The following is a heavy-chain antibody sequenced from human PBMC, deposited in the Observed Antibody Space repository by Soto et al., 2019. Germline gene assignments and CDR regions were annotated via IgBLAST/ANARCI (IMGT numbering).Heavy chain of an antibody. Sequence: QVQLVESGGGVVQAGRSLRLSCTASGFTFSNHGMHWVRQAPGKGLEWVAFIWYDGSNRNHADSVKGRFTISRDDSKNRLYLQMNSLRADDTAVYYCARDVDNGLDYWRQGTLVTVSS. CDR1: GFTFSNHG. CDR3: ARDVDNGLDY. V-gene: IGHV3-33*01. CDR2: IWYDGSNR. D-gene: IGHD1-1*01. J-gene: IGHJ4*02.